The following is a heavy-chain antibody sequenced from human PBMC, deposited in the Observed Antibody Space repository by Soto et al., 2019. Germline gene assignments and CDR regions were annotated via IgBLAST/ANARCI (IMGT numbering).Heavy chain of an antibody. V-gene: IGHV3-30-3*01. CDR2: ISYDGSNK. Sequence: PGGSLRLSCAASGFTFSSYAMHWVRQAPGKGLEWVAVISYDGSNKYYADSVKGRFTISRDNSKNTLYLQMNSLRAEDTAVYYCARENYDFWSGYYSNYYYGMDVWGQGTTVTVSS. CDR1: GFTFSSYA. D-gene: IGHD3-3*01. J-gene: IGHJ6*02. CDR3: ARENYDFWSGYYSNYYYGMDV.